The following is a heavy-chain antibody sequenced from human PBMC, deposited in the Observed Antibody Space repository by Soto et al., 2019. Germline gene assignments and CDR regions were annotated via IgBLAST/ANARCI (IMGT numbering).Heavy chain of an antibody. V-gene: IGHV4-34*01. J-gene: IGHJ6*02. CDR2: INHSGST. Sequence: QVQLQQWGAGLLKPSETLSLTCAVYGGSFSGYYWSWIRQPPGKGLEWIGEINHSGSTNYNPSLTSRVTISVDTSKNQFALKLSSVTAADTAVYYCASAYGMDVWGQGTTVTVSS. CDR3: ASAYGMDV. CDR1: GGSFSGYY.